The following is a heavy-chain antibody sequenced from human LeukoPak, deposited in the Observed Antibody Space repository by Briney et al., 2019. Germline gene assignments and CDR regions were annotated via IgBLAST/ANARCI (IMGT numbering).Heavy chain of an antibody. Sequence: EVSVKVSCKASGYTFTSYAMHWVRQAPGQRLEWMGWINAGNGNTKYSQKFQGRVTITRDTSADTAYMELSSLRSEDTAVYYCARLKYCTNGVCYAGFDYWGQGTLVTVSS. J-gene: IGHJ4*02. CDR3: ARLKYCTNGVCYAGFDY. CDR1: GYTFTSYA. V-gene: IGHV1-3*01. CDR2: INAGNGNT. D-gene: IGHD2-8*01.